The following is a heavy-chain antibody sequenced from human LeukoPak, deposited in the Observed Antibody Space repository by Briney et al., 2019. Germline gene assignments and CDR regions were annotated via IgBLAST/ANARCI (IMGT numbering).Heavy chain of an antibody. J-gene: IGHJ3*02. Sequence: ASVKVSCKASGYTFTGYYMHWVRQAPGQGLEWMGWINPNTGGTNYAQKFQGRVTMTRDTSISTAYMELSRLRSDDTAVYYCARDNGVIGLYYYDSSGLDDPVDAFDIWGQGTMVTASS. CDR2: INPNTGGT. CDR3: ARDNGVIGLYYYDSSGLDDPVDAFDI. V-gene: IGHV1-2*02. D-gene: IGHD3-22*01. CDR1: GYTFTGYY.